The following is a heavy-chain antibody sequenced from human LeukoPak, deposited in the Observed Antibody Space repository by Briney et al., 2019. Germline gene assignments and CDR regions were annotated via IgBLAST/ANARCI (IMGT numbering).Heavy chain of an antibody. CDR3: ATDSMKYQLLSDAFDI. Sequence: GASVKVSCKVSGYTLTELSMHWVRQAPGKGLEWMGGFDPEDGETIYAQKFQGRVTMTEDTSTDTAYMELSSLRSEDTAVYYCATDSMKYQLLSDAFDIWGQGTMVTVSS. J-gene: IGHJ3*02. CDR1: GYTLTELS. D-gene: IGHD2-2*01. V-gene: IGHV1-24*01. CDR2: FDPEDGET.